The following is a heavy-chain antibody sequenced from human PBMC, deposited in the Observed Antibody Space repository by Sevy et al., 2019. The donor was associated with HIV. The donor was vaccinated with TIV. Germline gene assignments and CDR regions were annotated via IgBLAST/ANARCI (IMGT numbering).Heavy chain of an antibody. D-gene: IGHD1-20*01. Sequence: GGSLRLSCAASGFTFSDYYMSWIRQAPGKGLEWVSYISNSGSTIYYADYVKGRFTISRDNAKNSLYLQMNSLRAEDTAVYYCARAITLTSFPYYGMDVWGQETTVTVSS. CDR1: GFTFSDYY. CDR3: ARAITLTSFPYYGMDV. CDR2: ISNSGSTI. J-gene: IGHJ6*02. V-gene: IGHV3-11*01.